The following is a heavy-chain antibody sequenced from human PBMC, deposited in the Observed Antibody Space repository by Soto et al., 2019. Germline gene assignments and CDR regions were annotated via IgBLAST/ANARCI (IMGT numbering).Heavy chain of an antibody. CDR1: GDSINNYF. Sequence: PSETLSLTCTISGDSINNYFWSWIRQSPGKGLEWIGYISYSGSTSYNPSLQSRVTISSDTSKNQFSLELSSVTAADTAVYYCARARQRDTGRGLDVWGQGTTVTVSS. CDR2: ISYSGST. J-gene: IGHJ6*02. CDR3: ARARQRDTGRGLDV. D-gene: IGHD5-18*01. V-gene: IGHV4-59*01.